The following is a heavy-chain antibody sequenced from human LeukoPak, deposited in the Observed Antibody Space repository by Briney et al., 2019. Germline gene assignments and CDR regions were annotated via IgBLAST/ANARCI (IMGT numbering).Heavy chain of an antibody. V-gene: IGHV4-39*01. CDR2: IYYSGST. CDR3: ARHWRAAAGKNWFDP. D-gene: IGHD6-13*01. CDR1: GGSISSSSYY. Sequence: SETLSLTCTVSGGSISSSSYYWGWIRQPPGKGLEWIGSIYYSGSTCYNPSLKSRVTISVDTSKNQFSLKLSSVTAADTAVYYCARHWRAAAGKNWFDPWGQGTLVTVSS. J-gene: IGHJ5*02.